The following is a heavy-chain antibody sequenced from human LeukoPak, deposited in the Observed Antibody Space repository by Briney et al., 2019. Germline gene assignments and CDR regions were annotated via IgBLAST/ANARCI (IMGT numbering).Heavy chain of an antibody. V-gene: IGHV4-59*01. CDR1: SGSISSDY. D-gene: IGHD2/OR15-2a*01. J-gene: IGHJ4*02. Sequence: SETLSLTCTVSSGSISSDYWSWIRQPPGKGLEWIGYIYYSGTTNYNPSLKSRVTMSVDTSRKLFSLKLSPVTAADTAVYYCARSKYYFDYWGQGTLVSVSS. CDR2: IYYSGTT. CDR3: ARSKYYFDY.